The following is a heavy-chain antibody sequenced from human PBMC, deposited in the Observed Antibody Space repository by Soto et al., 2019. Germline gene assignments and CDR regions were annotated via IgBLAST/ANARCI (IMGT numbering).Heavy chain of an antibody. J-gene: IGHJ6*02. Sequence: QVQLQESGPGLVKPSQTLSLTCTVSGGSISSGDYYWSWIRQPPGKGLEWIGYIYFSGSTHYNPSLKSRVTISVDTSKNQFSWKLSSGTAADTAVYYCARVSPVVFYDGMDVWGQGTTVTVSS. D-gene: IGHD2-21*01. V-gene: IGHV4-30-4*01. CDR1: GGSISSGDYY. CDR3: ARVSPVVFYDGMDV. CDR2: IYFSGST.